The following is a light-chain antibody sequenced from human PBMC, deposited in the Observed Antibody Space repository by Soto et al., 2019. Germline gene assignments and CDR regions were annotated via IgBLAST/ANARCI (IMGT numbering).Light chain of an antibody. V-gene: IGLV2-14*01. Sequence: QSALTQPASVSGSPGQSITISCTGTSSDVGGSKYVSWYQQPPGKAPRIIIYDVSDRPSGVSYRFSGSKSGNTASLTIFGLQAEDEADYYCGSYTIFNTMVFGGGTKVTVL. J-gene: IGLJ3*02. CDR3: GSYTIFNTMV. CDR1: SSDVGGSKY. CDR2: DVS.